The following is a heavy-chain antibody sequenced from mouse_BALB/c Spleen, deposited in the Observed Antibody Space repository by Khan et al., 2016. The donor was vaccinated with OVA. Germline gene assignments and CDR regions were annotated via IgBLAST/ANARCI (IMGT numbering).Heavy chain of an antibody. Sequence: QVQLQQSGPELVRPGASVKMSCKASGYTFTSFWIHWVKQRPGQGLEWIGMIDPSKSETRLNQKFKDKATLNVDKSSNTAYMQLSRLTSEDSAVXSCARGGYGSPFAYWGQGTLVTVSA. CDR1: GYTFTSFW. CDR2: IDPSKSET. V-gene: IGHV1S127*01. D-gene: IGHD1-1*01. J-gene: IGHJ3*01. CDR3: ARGGYGSPFAY.